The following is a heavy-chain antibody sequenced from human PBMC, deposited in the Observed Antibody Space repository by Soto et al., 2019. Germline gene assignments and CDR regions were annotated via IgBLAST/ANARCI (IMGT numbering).Heavy chain of an antibody. CDR3: ARGIRSGSYSGYYGMDV. J-gene: IGHJ6*02. V-gene: IGHV1-69*13. CDR2: IIPISGTA. Sequence: GASVKVSCKASGGTFSSYAISWVRQAPGHGLEWMGGIIPISGTANYAQKFQGRVTITADESTSTAYMELSSLRSEDTAVYYCARGIRSGSYSGYYGMDVWGQGTTVTVSS. D-gene: IGHD1-26*01. CDR1: GGTFSSYA.